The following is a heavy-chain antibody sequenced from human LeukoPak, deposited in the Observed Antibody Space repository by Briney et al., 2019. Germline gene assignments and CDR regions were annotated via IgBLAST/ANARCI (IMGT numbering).Heavy chain of an antibody. CDR2: ISSSSSYI. CDR1: GFTFSSYS. Sequence: GSLRLSCAASGFTFSSYSMNWVRQAPGKGLEWVSSISSSSSYIYYADSVKGRFTISRDNAKNSLYLQMNSLRAEDTAVYYCARFLLGGCYMDVWGKGTTVTVSS. J-gene: IGHJ6*03. CDR3: ARFLLGGCYMDV. V-gene: IGHV3-21*01. D-gene: IGHD3-16*01.